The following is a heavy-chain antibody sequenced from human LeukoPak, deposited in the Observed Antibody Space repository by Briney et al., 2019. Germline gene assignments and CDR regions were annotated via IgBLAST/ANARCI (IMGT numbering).Heavy chain of an antibody. D-gene: IGHD4-23*01. CDR1: GFIVSSNY. V-gene: IGHV3-53*01. CDR2: IYSGGST. CDR3: ARGGNFPINYYGMHV. J-gene: IGHJ6*02. Sequence: PGGSLRLSCVASGFIVSSNYMTWVRQAPGKGLEWVSVIYSGGSTYYADSVKGRFTISRDNSKNTLFLQMNSLRVEDTAVYYCARGGNFPINYYGMHVWAKGPRSPSP.